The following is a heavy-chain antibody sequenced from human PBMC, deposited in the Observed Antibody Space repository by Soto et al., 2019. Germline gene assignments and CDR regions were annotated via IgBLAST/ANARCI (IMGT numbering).Heavy chain of an antibody. Sequence: SETLSLTCTVSGGSISSYYWSWIRQPPGKGLEWIGYIYYSGSTNYNPSLKSRVTISVDTSKNQFSLKLRSVTAADTAVYYCARHQLWFGRYYFDYWGQGTLVTVSS. J-gene: IGHJ4*02. CDR2: IYYSGST. V-gene: IGHV4-59*08. CDR1: GGSISSYY. D-gene: IGHD3-10*01. CDR3: ARHQLWFGRYYFDY.